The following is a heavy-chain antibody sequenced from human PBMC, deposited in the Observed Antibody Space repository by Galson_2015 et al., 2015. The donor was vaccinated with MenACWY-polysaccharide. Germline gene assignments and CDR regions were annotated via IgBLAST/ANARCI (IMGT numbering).Heavy chain of an antibody. CDR1: GYSISSGYY. D-gene: IGHD1-26*01. V-gene: IGHV4-38-2*01. CDR2: IYHSGST. CDR3: ARVEKYSGSFYILY. J-gene: IGHJ4*02. Sequence: ETLSLPCAVSGYSISSGYYWGWIRPPPGKGLEWIGSIYHSGSTYYNPSLKSRVTISVDTSKNQFSLKLSSVTAADTAVYYCARVEKYSGSFYILYWGQGTLVTVSS.